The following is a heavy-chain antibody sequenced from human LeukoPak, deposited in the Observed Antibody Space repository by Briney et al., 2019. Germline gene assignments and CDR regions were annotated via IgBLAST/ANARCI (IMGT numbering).Heavy chain of an antibody. V-gene: IGHV3-30-3*01. CDR3: ARENDYGSGSGFDY. J-gene: IGHJ4*02. Sequence: AGGSLRLSCAASGFTFSSYAMHWVRQAPGKGLEWVAVISYDGSNKYYADSVKGRFTISRDNSENTLYLQMNSLRAEDTAVYYCARENDYGSGSGFDYWGQGTLVTVSS. CDR1: GFTFSSYA. D-gene: IGHD3-10*01. CDR2: ISYDGSNK.